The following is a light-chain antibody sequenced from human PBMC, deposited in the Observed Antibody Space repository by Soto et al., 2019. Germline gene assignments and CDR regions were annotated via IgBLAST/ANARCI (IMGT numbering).Light chain of an antibody. Sequence: EIVLTQSPGTLSLSPGEGATLSCRASQSVSSNYLAWYQQKPGQAPRLLIYGASSRATGIPDRFSGSGSGTAFTLTISRLEPDDFAVYYCQQYGSSPFTFGPGTKVDI. CDR1: QSVSSNY. CDR2: GAS. CDR3: QQYGSSPFT. J-gene: IGKJ3*01. V-gene: IGKV3-20*01.